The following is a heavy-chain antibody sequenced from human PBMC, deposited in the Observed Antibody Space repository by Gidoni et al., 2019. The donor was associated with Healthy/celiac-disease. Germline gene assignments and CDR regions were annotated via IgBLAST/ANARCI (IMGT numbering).Heavy chain of an antibody. D-gene: IGHD2-15*01. V-gene: IGHV3-30*18. CDR2: ISYDGSNK. CDR3: AKDHHCSGGSCYSDAFDI. CDR1: GFTFRSYA. Sequence: QVQLLESGGGVVQPGRSLRLSCPASGFTFRSYAMHWVRQAPGKGLDWVAVISYDGSNKYYADSVKGRFTISRDNSKNTLYLQMNSLRAEDTAVYYCAKDHHCSGGSCYSDAFDIWGQGTMVTVSS. J-gene: IGHJ3*02.